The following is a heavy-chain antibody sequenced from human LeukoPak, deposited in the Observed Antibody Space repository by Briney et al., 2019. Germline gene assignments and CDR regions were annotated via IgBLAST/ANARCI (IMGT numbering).Heavy chain of an antibody. CDR3: ARAIAVAGTSVDY. V-gene: IGHV1-2*02. CDR2: INPNSGGT. Sequence: GASVKVSCKASGYTFTGYYMHWVRQAPGQGLEWMGWINPNSGGTNYAQKFQGRVTMTRDTSISTAYMELSRLRSDDTAVYYCARAIAVAGTSVDYWGQGALVTVSS. D-gene: IGHD6-19*01. J-gene: IGHJ4*02. CDR1: GYTFTGYY.